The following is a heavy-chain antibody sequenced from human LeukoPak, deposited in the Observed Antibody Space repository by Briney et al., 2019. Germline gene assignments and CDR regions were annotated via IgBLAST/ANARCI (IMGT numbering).Heavy chain of an antibody. D-gene: IGHD2-21*01. Sequence: GGSLRLSCAASGFTFSSSAMHWGRQAPGKGLERVAVISYEGSNKYYADSVKGRFTISRDNSKNTLYLQMNSLRAEDTAVYYCARDGDYEGPDYWGQGTLVTVSS. CDR1: GFTFSSSA. CDR3: ARDGDYEGPDY. V-gene: IGHV3-30-3*01. CDR2: ISYEGSNK. J-gene: IGHJ4*02.